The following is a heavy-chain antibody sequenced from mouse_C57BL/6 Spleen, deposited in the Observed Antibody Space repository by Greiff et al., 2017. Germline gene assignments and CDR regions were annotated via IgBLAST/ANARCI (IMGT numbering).Heavy chain of an antibody. V-gene: IGHV3-6*01. CDR3: ASEFAY. CDR2: ISYDGSN. J-gene: IGHJ3*01. CDR1: GYSITSGYY. Sequence: DVKLVESGPGLVKPSQSLSLTCSVTGYSITSGYYWNWNQQFPGNKLERMGYISYDGSNNYNPSLKNLISITRDTSKNQFFLKLNSVTTEDTATYSCASEFAYWGQGTLVTVSA.